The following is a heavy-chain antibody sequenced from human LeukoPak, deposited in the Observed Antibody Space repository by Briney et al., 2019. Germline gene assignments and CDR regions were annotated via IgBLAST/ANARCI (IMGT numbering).Heavy chain of an antibody. CDR3: AREGEVAVAATRYYYYYGMDV. Sequence: PSETLSLTCTVSGGSISSYYWSWIRQPAGKGLEWIGRIYTSGSTNYNPSLKSRVTMSVDTSKNQFSLKLSSVTAADTAVYYCAREGEVAVAATRYYYYYGMDVWGQGTTVTASS. D-gene: IGHD6-19*01. V-gene: IGHV4-4*07. CDR1: GGSISSYY. CDR2: IYTSGST. J-gene: IGHJ6*02.